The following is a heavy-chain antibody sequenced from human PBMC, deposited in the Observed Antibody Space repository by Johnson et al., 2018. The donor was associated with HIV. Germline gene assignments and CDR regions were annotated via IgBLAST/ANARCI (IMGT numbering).Heavy chain of an antibody. J-gene: IGHJ3*02. D-gene: IGHD4-17*01. CDR1: GFTFSSYA. V-gene: IGHV3-30-3*01. CDR3: ARESTATRGDAFDI. Sequence: MQLVESGGGLVQPGGSLRLSCAASGFTFSSYAMHWVRQAPGKGLEWVAVISYDGSNKYYADSVKGRFTISRDNSKNTLYLQMNSLRAEDTAVYYCARESTATRGDAFDIWGQGTMVTVSS. CDR2: ISYDGSNK.